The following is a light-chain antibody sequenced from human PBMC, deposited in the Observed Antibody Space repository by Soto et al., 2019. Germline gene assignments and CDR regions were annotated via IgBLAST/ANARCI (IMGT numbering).Light chain of an antibody. CDR2: GNR. CDR1: NSNLGAGYD. V-gene: IGLV1-40*01. Sequence: QSVLTQPPSVSGAPGQRVAISCTGNNSNLGAGYDVHWYQQLPGAAPKLVVFGNRNRPSGVPERFSGSKSGTSASLAITGLQAEDEADYYCQAYDYSLTAFVFGGGTKVTVL. J-gene: IGLJ3*02. CDR3: QAYDYSLTAFV.